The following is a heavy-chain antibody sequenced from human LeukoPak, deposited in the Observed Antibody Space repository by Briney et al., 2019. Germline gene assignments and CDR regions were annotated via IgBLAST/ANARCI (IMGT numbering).Heavy chain of an antibody. CDR3: ARGITMVREQALPDAFDI. V-gene: IGHV1-18*01. CDR1: GYTFTSYG. J-gene: IGHJ3*02. D-gene: IGHD3-10*01. Sequence: GASVKVPCKASGYTFTSYGISWVRQAPGQGLEWMGWISAYNGNTNYAQKLQGRVTMTTDTSTSTAYMELRSLRSDDTAVYYCARGITMVREQALPDAFDIWGQGTMVTVPS. CDR2: ISAYNGNT.